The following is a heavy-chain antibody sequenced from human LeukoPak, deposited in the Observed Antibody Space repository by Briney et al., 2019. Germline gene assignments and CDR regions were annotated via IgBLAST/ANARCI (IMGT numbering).Heavy chain of an antibody. CDR1: GGSFSGYY. V-gene: IGHV4-34*01. Sequence: SETLSLTCAVYGGSFSGYYWSWIRQPPGKGLEWIGEINHSGSTNYNPSLKSRVTISVDTSKNQFSLKLSSVTAADTAVYYCARYSIDYYMDVWGKGTTVTVSS. J-gene: IGHJ6*03. D-gene: IGHD2-21*01. CDR3: ARYSIDYYMDV. CDR2: INHSGST.